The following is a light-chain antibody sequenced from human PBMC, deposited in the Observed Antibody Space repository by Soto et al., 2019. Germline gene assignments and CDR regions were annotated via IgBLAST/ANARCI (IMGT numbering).Light chain of an antibody. CDR3: RQYGSSPYT. J-gene: IGKJ2*01. CDR1: QSVSSSS. V-gene: IGKV3-20*01. Sequence: ESVLTQSPGTLSLSPGERATLSCRASQSVSSSSLAWYQQKPGQAPRLLMYAASKRPTGIPDRFSGSGTGTDLPLTISRLEPEDFAVYYWRQYGSSPYTFGQGTKLEIK. CDR2: AAS.